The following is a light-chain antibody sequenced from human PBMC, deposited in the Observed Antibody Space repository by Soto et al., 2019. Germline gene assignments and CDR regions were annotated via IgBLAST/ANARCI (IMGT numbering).Light chain of an antibody. V-gene: IGKV1-5*03. Sequence: DIQMTQSPSTLSGSVGDRVTITCRASQTISSWLAWYQQKPGKAPKLVIYKASTLKSGVPSRISGSGSGTEFTLTISSLQPEDFATYYCQQSYSTPPTFGQGTKVDIK. CDR3: QQSYSTPPT. J-gene: IGKJ1*01. CDR1: QTISSW. CDR2: KAS.